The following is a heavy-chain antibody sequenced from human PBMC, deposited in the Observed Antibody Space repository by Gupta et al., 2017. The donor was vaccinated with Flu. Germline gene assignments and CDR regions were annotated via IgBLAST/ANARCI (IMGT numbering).Heavy chain of an antibody. D-gene: IGHD7-27*01. V-gene: IGHV4-34*01. CDR1: GGSFSDYW. CDR3: ARAPPWALDV. J-gene: IGHJ4*02. CDR2: VNPSGVT. Sequence: QVQLQQWGAGLLKPSETLSLTCTVYGGSFSDYWWTWIRPAPGKELKWIGEVNPSGVTKCTPSLKSRVIISVDTSKNQISLKLGAVTAADTAVYYGARAPPWALDVWDQGALVTVSS.